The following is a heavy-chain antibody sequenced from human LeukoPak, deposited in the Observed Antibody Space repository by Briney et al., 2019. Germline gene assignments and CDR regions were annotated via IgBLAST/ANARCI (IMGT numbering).Heavy chain of an antibody. Sequence: GGSLRLSCAASGFTFSSYAMSWVRQAPGKALEWVSAISGSGGSTYYADSVKGRFTISRDNSKNTLYLQMNSLRAEDTAVYYCARSRGVGPGAYFDYWGQGTVVTVSS. CDR2: ISGSGGST. V-gene: IGHV3-23*01. CDR1: GFTFSSYA. D-gene: IGHD1-26*01. J-gene: IGHJ4*02. CDR3: ARSRGVGPGAYFDY.